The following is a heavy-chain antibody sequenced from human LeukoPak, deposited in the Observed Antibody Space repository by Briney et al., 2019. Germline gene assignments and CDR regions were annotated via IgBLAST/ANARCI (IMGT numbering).Heavy chain of an antibody. D-gene: IGHD2-2*02. Sequence: SETLSLTCAVYGGSFSGYYWSWIRQPPGKGLEWIGEINHSGSTNYNPSLKSRVTISVDTSKNQFSLKPSSVTAADTAVYYCARGEDIVVVPAAIPSYNWFDPWGQGTLVTVSS. CDR1: GGSFSGYY. CDR2: INHSGST. V-gene: IGHV4-34*01. CDR3: ARGEDIVVVPAAIPSYNWFDP. J-gene: IGHJ5*02.